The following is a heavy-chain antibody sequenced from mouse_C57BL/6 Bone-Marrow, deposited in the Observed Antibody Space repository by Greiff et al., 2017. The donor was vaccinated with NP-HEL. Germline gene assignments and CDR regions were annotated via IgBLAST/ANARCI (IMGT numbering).Heavy chain of an antibody. CDR3: ARWVVTTFPYFDY. V-gene: IGHV1-64*01. CDR1: GYTFTSYW. CDR2: IHPNSGST. D-gene: IGHD2-2*01. J-gene: IGHJ2*01. Sequence: LQQPGAELVKPGASVKLSCKASGYTFTSYWMHWVKQRPGQGLEWIGMIHPNSGSTNYNEKFKSKATLTVDKSSSTAYMQLSSLTSEDSAVYYCARWVVTTFPYFDYWGQGTTLTVSS.